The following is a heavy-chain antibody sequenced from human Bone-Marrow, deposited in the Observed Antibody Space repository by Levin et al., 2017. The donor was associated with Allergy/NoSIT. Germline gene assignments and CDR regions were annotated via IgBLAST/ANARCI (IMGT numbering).Heavy chain of an antibody. Sequence: GGSLRLSCAASGFTFSSYGMHWVRQAPGKGLEWVAVISYDGSNKYYADSVKGRFTISRDNSKNTLYLQMNSLRAEDTAVYYCAKAREGCRGLCLPGYYYYGMDVWGQGTTVTVSS. V-gene: IGHV3-30*18. CDR3: AKAREGCRGLCLPGYYYYGMDV. D-gene: IGHD2-15*01. J-gene: IGHJ6*02. CDR1: GFTFSSYG. CDR2: ISYDGSNK.